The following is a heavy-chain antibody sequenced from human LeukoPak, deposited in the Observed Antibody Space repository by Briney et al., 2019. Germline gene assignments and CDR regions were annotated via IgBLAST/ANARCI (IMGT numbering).Heavy chain of an antibody. CDR1: GDSVSRYY. Sequence: SETLSLTCRVSGDSVSRYYWIWIRQSPVKGLEWIRYIYNSRSTNYNPSLKSRAAISVDTSKNQFSLELNSVTAADTAVYYCARSTGYSYSGSYYLDAFDIWGPGTMVTVSS. CDR3: ARSTGYSYSGSYYLDAFDI. CDR2: IYNSRST. D-gene: IGHD3-10*01. V-gene: IGHV4-59*08. J-gene: IGHJ3*02.